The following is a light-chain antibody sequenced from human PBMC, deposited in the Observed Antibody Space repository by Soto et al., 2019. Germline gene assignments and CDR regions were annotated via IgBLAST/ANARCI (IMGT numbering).Light chain of an antibody. CDR1: DSDVGGYNY. V-gene: IGLV2-14*01. Sequence: QSALTQPASVSGSPGQSITISCTGTDSDVGGYNYVSRYQQHPGKAPKLIIYEVSNRPSGVSTRFSGSKSGNTASLTISGLQAEDEADYYCSSYTTSSTPYVFGTGTKVTVL. J-gene: IGLJ1*01. CDR2: EVS. CDR3: SSYTTSSTPYV.